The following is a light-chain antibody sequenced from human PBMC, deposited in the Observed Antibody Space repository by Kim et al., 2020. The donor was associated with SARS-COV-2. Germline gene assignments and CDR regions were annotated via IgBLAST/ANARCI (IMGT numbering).Light chain of an antibody. J-gene: IGLJ3*02. Sequence: QSDGRTCNGNSNRVGKEGAGWRQPHQCHPPSRLSDRNNNRASGVSDRFSASRSGSTASLTITGLQPEDEADYYCSAWDISLGAWVFGGGTQLTVL. CDR3: SAWDISLGAWV. CDR2: RNN. CDR1: SNRVGKEG. V-gene: IGLV10-54*01.